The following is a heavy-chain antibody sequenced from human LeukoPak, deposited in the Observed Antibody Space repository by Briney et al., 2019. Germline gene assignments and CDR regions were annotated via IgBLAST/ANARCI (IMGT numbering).Heavy chain of an antibody. D-gene: IGHD3-10*01. J-gene: IGHJ6*02. V-gene: IGHV3-30-3*01. CDR1: GFTFSSYA. CDR3: ARDYYGSGSYYYYYGMDV. CDR2: ISYDGSNK. Sequence: GRSLRLSCAASGFTFSSYAMHWVRQAPGKGLEWVAVISYDGSNKYYADSVKGRFTISRDNSKNTLYLQMNSLRAEDTAVYYCARDYYGSGSYYYYYGMDVWGQGTTVTVSS.